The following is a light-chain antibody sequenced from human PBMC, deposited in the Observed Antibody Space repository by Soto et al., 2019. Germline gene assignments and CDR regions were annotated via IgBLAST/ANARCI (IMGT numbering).Light chain of an antibody. Sequence: QPVLTQSSSASASLGSSVKLTCTLSSGHSSSIIAWHQQQPGKAPRYLMKLEGSGTYNRGSGVPDRFSGSSSGADRSLTISNLQFEDEADYYCETWDSNTVVFGGGTKLTVL. J-gene: IGLJ2*01. V-gene: IGLV4-60*02. CDR3: ETWDSNTVV. CDR1: SGHSSSI. CDR2: LEGSGTY.